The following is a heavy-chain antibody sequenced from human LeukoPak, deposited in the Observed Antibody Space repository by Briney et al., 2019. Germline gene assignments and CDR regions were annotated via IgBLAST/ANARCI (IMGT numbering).Heavy chain of an antibody. V-gene: IGHV4-59*01. Sequence: SETLSLTCTVSGGSISSYYWSWIRQPPGKGLEWIGYIYYSGSTNYNPSLKSRITISVDTSKNQLSLKLSSVTAADTAVYYCANTAVAGRIGWFDPWGQGTLVTVSS. CDR1: GGSISSYY. D-gene: IGHD6-19*01. CDR3: ANTAVAGRIGWFDP. J-gene: IGHJ5*02. CDR2: IYYSGST.